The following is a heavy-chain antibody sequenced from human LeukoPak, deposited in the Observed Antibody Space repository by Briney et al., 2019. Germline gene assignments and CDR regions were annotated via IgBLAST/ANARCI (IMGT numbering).Heavy chain of an antibody. D-gene: IGHD2-21*01. CDR1: GYTFTSYY. Sequence: GASVKVSCKASGYTFTSYYMHWVRQAPGQGLEWMGIINPSGGSTSYAQKFQGRVTMTRDTSTSTVYMELSSLRTEDTAVYYCAREGAYCGGDCYFDYWGQGTLVTVSS. CDR3: AREGAYCGGDCYFDY. CDR2: INPSGGST. J-gene: IGHJ4*02. V-gene: IGHV1-46*01.